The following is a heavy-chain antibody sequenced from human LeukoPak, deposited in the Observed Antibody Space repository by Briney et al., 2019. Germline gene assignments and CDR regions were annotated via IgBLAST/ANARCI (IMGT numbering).Heavy chain of an antibody. D-gene: IGHD6-13*01. Sequence: GGSLRLSCAASGFTFSSYWMTWVRQAPGKGLEWVAKIKQDGSEKYYVASVKGRFTISRDNAKNSLYRQMNSLGAEDTAVYYCARRGTSSCWAYFDYGGQGTLVTVSS. CDR1: GFTFSSYW. CDR2: IKQDGSEK. CDR3: ARRGTSSCWAYFDY. V-gene: IGHV3-7*05. J-gene: IGHJ4*02.